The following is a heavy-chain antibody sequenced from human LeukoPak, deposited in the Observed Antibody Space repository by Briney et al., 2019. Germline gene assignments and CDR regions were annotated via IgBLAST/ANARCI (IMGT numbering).Heavy chain of an antibody. CDR3: ARSSITTQNWFDP. J-gene: IGHJ5*02. CDR1: GGSISSHY. CDR2: MYYSGSS. D-gene: IGHD2-2*01. V-gene: IGHV4-59*11. Sequence: SETLSLTCAVSGGSISSHYWSWLRQPPGEGLEWIGYMYYSGSSSYSPSLKSRVTISVDTSKNQFSLRLSSVTAADTAVYYCARSSITTQNWFDPWGQGTLVTVSS.